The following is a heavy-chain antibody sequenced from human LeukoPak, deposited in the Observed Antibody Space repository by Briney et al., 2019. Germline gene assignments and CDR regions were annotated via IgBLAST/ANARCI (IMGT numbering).Heavy chain of an antibody. Sequence: SETLSLTCTVSGGSISSYYWSWIRQPPGKGLEWIGYIYYSGSTNYNPSLKSRVTISVDTSKNQFSLKLSSVTAADTAVYYCTRRSYDSSGYYQISDFDYWGQGTLVTVSS. CDR2: IYYSGST. J-gene: IGHJ4*02. V-gene: IGHV4-59*01. CDR3: TRRSYDSSGYYQISDFDY. CDR1: GGSISSYY. D-gene: IGHD3-22*01.